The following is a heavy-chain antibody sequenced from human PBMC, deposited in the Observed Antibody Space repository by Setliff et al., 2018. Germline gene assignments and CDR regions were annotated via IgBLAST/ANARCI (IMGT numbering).Heavy chain of an antibody. CDR1: GITFTSYA. D-gene: IGHD6-13*01. CDR2: VSVSGDNT. Sequence: GGSLRLSCVASGITFTSYAMSWVRQAPGKGLEWVSTVSVSGDNTYYTDSVKGRFTTSRDNSKNTVSLQMSSLRAEDTAIYYCVKDVVGYSSTWPRRDYFDCWGQGTLVTVSS. CDR3: VKDVVGYSSTWPRRDYFDC. J-gene: IGHJ4*02. V-gene: IGHV3-23*01.